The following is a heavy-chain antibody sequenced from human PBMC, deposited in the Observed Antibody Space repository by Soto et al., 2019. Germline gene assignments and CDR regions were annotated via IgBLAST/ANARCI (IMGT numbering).Heavy chain of an antibody. V-gene: IGHV3-33*01. J-gene: IGHJ4*02. CDR1: GFPFSNHG. D-gene: IGHD3-10*01. Sequence: QVQLVESGGGEVQPGRSLRLSCAASGFPFSNHGMHWVRQAPGKGPEWVAVIWYNAYETSYGDSVTGRFTISRDDSKNTLYLQMHDLTVEDTAVYYCARGLMVRDMMFFDYWGQGTLVSVSS. CDR2: IWYNAYET. CDR3: ARGLMVRDMMFFDY.